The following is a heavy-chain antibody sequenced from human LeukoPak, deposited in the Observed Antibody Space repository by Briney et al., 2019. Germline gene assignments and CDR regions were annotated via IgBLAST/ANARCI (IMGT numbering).Heavy chain of an antibody. J-gene: IGHJ4*02. D-gene: IGHD3-3*01. Sequence: GGSLRLSCAASGFTFSSYGMHWVRQAPGKGLEWVAFIRYDGSNKYYADSVKGRFTISRDNSKNTLYLQMNSLRAEDTAVYYCAIFGVVIPSFDYWGQGTLVTVPS. CDR1: GFTFSSYG. CDR3: AIFGVVIPSFDY. V-gene: IGHV3-30*02. CDR2: IRYDGSNK.